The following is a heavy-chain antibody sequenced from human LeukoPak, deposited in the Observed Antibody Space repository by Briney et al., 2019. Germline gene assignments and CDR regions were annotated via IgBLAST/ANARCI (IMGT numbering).Heavy chain of an antibody. CDR1: GGSISPYY. V-gene: IGHV4-59*01. CDR2: IYYSGST. CDR3: ARYDWGKYFDY. Sequence: PSETLSLTCTVSGGSISPYYWSWIRQPPGKGLEWIGYIYYSGSTNYNPSLKSRVTMSVDTPKNQFSLKLSSVTAADTAVYYCARYDWGKYFDYWGQGTLVTVSS. J-gene: IGHJ4*02. D-gene: IGHD3-16*01.